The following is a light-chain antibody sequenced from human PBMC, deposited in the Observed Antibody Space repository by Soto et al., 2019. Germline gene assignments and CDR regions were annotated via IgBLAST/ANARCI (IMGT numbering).Light chain of an antibody. CDR3: QQYGGSPPT. CDR1: QSVSSNY. CDR2: GAS. J-gene: IGKJ1*01. V-gene: IGKV3-20*01. Sequence: EIVLTQSPGTLSSSPGERATLSCRAIQSVSSNYLAWYQRKPGQAPRLLIYGASNRATDIPYRFIGSGSGTDFILTSTRLEPDDFAMYYCQQYGGSPPTFGQGTNVEIK.